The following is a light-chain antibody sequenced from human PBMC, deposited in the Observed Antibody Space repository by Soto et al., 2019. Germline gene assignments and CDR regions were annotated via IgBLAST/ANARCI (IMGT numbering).Light chain of an antibody. V-gene: IGKV3-20*01. CDR3: HHYGSSPYT. CDR2: GAS. CDR1: QSVSSSY. Sequence: EIVLTQSPGTLSLSPGERATLSCRASQSVSSSYLAWYQQKPGQAPRLLIYGASSRATGIPDRFSGSGSGTDFTLTISRLEPEYFAVYYCHHYGSSPYTFGQGTKLEIK. J-gene: IGKJ2*01.